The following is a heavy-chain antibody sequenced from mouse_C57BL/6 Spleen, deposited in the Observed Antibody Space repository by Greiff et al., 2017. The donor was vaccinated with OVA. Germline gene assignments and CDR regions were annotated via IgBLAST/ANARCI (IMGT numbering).Heavy chain of an antibody. CDR1: GYTFTSYW. V-gene: IGHV1-55*01. D-gene: IGHD2-3*01. CDR2: IYPGSGST. J-gene: IGHJ4*01. CDR3: ARKGGIDGYYVNYAMDY. Sequence: QVQLQRPGAELVKPGASVKMSCKASGYTFTSYWITWVKQRPGQGLEWIGDIYPGSGSTNYNEKFKSKATLTVDTSSSTAYMQLSSLTSEDSAVYYCARKGGIDGYYVNYAMDYWGQGTSVTVSS.